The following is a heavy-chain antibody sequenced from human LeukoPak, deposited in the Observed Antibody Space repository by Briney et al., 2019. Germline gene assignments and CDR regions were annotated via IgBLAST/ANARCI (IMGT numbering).Heavy chain of an antibody. V-gene: IGHV4-34*01. CDR3: ARGNVAVAGDHFDY. D-gene: IGHD6-19*01. J-gene: IGHJ4*02. CDR2: INHSGST. Sequence: SETLSLTCTVSGGSISSYYWSWIRQPPGKGLEWIGEINHSGSTNYNPSLKSRVTISVDTSKNQFSLKLSSVTAADTAVYYCARGNVAVAGDHFDYWGQGTLVTVSS. CDR1: GGSISSYY.